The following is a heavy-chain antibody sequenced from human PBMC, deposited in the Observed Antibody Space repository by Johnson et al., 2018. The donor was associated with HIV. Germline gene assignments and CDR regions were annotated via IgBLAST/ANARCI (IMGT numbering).Heavy chain of an antibody. CDR1: GFTFSSYA. CDR2: ISYDGSNK. Sequence: QVQLVESGGGVVQPGRSLRLSCAASGFTFSSYAMHWVRQAPGKGLEWVAVISYDGSNKYYADSVKGRFTISRDNSKNTLYLQMNSLRVEDTAVYYCARYPIRDDAFDVWGQGTIVTVSS. D-gene: IGHD5-12*01. CDR3: ARYPIRDDAFDV. V-gene: IGHV3-30*04. J-gene: IGHJ3*01.